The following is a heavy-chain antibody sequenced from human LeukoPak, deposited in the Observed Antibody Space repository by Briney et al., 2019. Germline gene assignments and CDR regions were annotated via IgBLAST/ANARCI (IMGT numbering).Heavy chain of an antibody. CDR2: INPRGDST. D-gene: IGHD6-13*01. CDR1: GYTFTTYY. J-gene: IGHJ4*02. V-gene: IGHV1-46*01. CDR3: ALQIIAAAGTGYFDY. Sequence: ASVKVSCKASGYTFTTYYMHWVRQAPGQGLEWMGVINPRGDSTTYAQKFQGRLTMTRDSSTSTIYMELSSLRSDDTAVYYCALQIIAAAGTGYFDYWGQGTLVTVSS.